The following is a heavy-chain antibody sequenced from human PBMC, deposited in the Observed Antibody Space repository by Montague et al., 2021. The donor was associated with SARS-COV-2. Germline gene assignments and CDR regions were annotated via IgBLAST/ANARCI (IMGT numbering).Heavy chain of an antibody. D-gene: IGHD1-1*01. V-gene: IGHV2-5*02. CDR2: VYWDDDE. Sequence: PALVKPTQTLTLTCTFSGFSLTTFGVGVGWIRQPPGKAPEWLTLVYWDDDEHYSPSLKNRLSVTKAASEPRVVLRMTNMHPVDTATYYRVYWKMGDGNPNFEFWSQGTLVTVSS. J-gene: IGHJ4*02. CDR3: VYWKMGDGNPNFEF. CDR1: GFSLTTFGVG.